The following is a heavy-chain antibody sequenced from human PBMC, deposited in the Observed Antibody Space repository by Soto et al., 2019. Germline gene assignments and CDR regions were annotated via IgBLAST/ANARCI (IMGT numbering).Heavy chain of an antibody. Sequence: GGSLRLSCAASGLTVSSNYMSWVRQAPGKGLEWVSVIYSGGNIYYADSVRGRFTISRDNSKNTLYLQMNSLRAEDTAVYYCARDPGQYCFDHWGQGTLVTVSS. J-gene: IGHJ4*02. V-gene: IGHV3-66*01. CDR3: ARDPGQYCFDH. CDR2: IYSGGNI. CDR1: GLTVSSNY.